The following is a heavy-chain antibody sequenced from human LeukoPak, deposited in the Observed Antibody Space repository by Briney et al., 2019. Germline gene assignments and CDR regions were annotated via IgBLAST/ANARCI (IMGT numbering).Heavy chain of an antibody. Sequence: SETLSLTCAVYGGSFSGYYWSWIRQPPGKGLEWIGEINHSGSTNYNPSLKSRVTISVDTSKNQFSLKLSSVAAADTAVYYCARDGDGYKPHALDIWGQGTMVTVSS. V-gene: IGHV4-34*01. CDR1: GGSFSGYY. D-gene: IGHD5-24*01. CDR2: INHSGST. CDR3: ARDGDGYKPHALDI. J-gene: IGHJ3*02.